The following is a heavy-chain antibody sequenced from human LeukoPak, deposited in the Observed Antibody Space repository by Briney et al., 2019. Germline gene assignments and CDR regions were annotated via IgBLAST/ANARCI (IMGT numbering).Heavy chain of an antibody. CDR1: GDSISSYY. Sequence: SETLSLTCTVSGDSISSYYWSWIRQPPGKGLEWIGYIYYSGSTNYNPSLKSRVAISVDTSKNQFSLKLSSVTAADTAVYYCARHWTEDSSGYYPFDIWGQGTMVTVSS. D-gene: IGHD3-22*01. CDR3: ARHWTEDSSGYYPFDI. CDR2: IYYSGST. V-gene: IGHV4-59*08. J-gene: IGHJ3*02.